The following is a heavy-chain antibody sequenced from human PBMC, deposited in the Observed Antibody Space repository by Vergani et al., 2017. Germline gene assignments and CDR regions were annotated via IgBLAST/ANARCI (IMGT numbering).Heavy chain of an antibody. V-gene: IGHV4-34*02. CDR1: GGSLSGYF. CDR2: ITAIGSA. Sequence: QVNLQQRGAGVLKPSETLSLTCGVIGGSLSGYFWSWIRQSPGRGLEGIGEITAIGSAKYSPSATSRVTISVDTSRGVFTLTVTSVTAADTGLYFCASRRPRLNLGSKSNAGTFDSWGQGTLVTVSS. D-gene: IGHD3-10*01. CDR3: ASRRPRLNLGSKSNAGTFDS. J-gene: IGHJ4*02.